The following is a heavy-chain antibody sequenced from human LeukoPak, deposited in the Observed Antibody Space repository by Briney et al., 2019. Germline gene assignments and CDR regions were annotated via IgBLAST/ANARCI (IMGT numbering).Heavy chain of an antibody. CDR3: ARDDYVWGSPTSTFDY. CDR1: GFTFSSYG. V-gene: IGHV3-33*01. CDR2: IWYDGSNK. Sequence: PGGSLRLSCAASGFTFSSYGMHWVRQAPGKGLEWVAVIWYDGSNKYYADSVKGRFTISRDNSKNTLYPQMNSLRAEDTAVYYCARDDYVWGSPTSTFDYWGQGTLVTVSS. J-gene: IGHJ4*02. D-gene: IGHD3-16*01.